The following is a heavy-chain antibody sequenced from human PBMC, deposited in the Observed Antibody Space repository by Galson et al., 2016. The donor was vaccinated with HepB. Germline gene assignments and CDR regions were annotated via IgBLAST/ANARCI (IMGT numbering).Heavy chain of an antibody. CDR3: TAYGDYLGY. CDR2: IKSKTDGGTT. J-gene: IGHJ4*02. D-gene: IGHD4-17*01. Sequence: SLRLSCAASGVAFTNAWMSWVRQAPGKGLEWVGRIKSKTDGGTTDYAAPVKGRFTISRDDSKNTLYLQMNSLKTEDTAIYYCTAYGDYLGYWGQGTLVTVSS. CDR1: GVAFTNAW. V-gene: IGHV3-15*01.